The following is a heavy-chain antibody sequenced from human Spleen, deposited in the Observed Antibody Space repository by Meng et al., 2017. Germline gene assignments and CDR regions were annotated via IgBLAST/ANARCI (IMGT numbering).Heavy chain of an antibody. CDR2: IDPSGGGT. CDR3: ARGLGSSWSSYFEY. D-gene: IGHD6-13*01. J-gene: IGHJ4*02. Sequence: YGHECQPPGASSKLSLTPCGSGFRGYFRCWVRQDPGEGLEGLGTIDPSGGGTSYAQLFQGRVTMTRDTSTSTVYMELSSLTSEDTAVYYCARGLGSSWSSYFEYWGQGTLVTVSS. V-gene: IGHV1-46*01. CDR1: GSGFRGYF.